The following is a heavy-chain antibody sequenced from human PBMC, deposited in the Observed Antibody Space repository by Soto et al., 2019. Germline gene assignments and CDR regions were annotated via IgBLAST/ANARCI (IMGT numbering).Heavy chain of an antibody. CDR2: IIPILGIA. V-gene: IGHV1-69*02. Sequence: ASVKVSCKASGGTFSSYTISWVRQAPGQGLEWMGRIIPILGIANYAQKFQGRVTITADKSTSTAYMELSSLRSEDTAVYYCARWGRRDGYNDAFDIWGQGTMVTVSS. CDR3: ARWGRRDGYNDAFDI. CDR1: GGTFSSYT. J-gene: IGHJ3*02. D-gene: IGHD5-12*01.